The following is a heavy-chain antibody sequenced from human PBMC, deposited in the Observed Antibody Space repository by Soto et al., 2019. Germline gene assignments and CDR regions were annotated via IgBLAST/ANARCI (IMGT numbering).Heavy chain of an antibody. J-gene: IGHJ4*02. CDR3: ATKRYCSGGSCYSFLDWDY. Sequence: QVQLVQSGAEVKKPGSSVKVSCKASGGTFSSYAISWVRQAPGQGLEWMGGIIPIFGTANYAQKFQGRVTITADESTSTAYMELSSLRSEDTAVYYCATKRYCSGGSCYSFLDWDYWGQGTLVTVSS. V-gene: IGHV1-69*12. CDR2: IIPIFGTA. CDR1: GGTFSSYA. D-gene: IGHD2-15*01.